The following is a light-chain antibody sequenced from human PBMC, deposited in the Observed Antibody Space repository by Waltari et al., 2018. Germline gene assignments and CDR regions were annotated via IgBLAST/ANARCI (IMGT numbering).Light chain of an antibody. V-gene: IGKV3-20*01. CDR1: QGVSSTF. CDR2: GAS. CDR3: QQFSTSPWT. Sequence: EIVLTQSPGTLSLSPGESATLSCVASQGVSSTFFAWYQQKHGQAPRILIYGASFRAAGIPDRFSGSASGTHFTLTISRLEPEDFAVYYCQQFSTSPWTFGQGTKVEFK. J-gene: IGKJ1*01.